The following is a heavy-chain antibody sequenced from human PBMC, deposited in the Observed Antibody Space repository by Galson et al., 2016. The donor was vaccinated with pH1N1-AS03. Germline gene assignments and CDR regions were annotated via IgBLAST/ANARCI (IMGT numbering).Heavy chain of an antibody. CDR3: ARDDFAGNYSLDY. CDR2: ISYDGRKR. V-gene: IGHV3-30*04. J-gene: IGHJ4*02. Sequence: SLRLSCAASGFIFNHYALHWVRQAPGKGLEWVAVISYDGRKRYYPDSVKGRFTISRDNSKNTLYLQMDSLRAEDTAVYYCARDDFAGNYSLDYWGRGTLITGSS. D-gene: IGHD1-1*01. CDR1: GFIFNHYA.